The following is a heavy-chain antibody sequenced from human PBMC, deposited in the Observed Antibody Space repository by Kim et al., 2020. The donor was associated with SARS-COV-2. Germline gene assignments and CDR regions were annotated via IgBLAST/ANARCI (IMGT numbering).Heavy chain of an antibody. J-gene: IGHJ3*02. V-gene: IGHV3-7*01. D-gene: IGHD3-16*01. CDR3: ARPYRGGSFDI. CDR2: IKQDASVI. Sequence: GGSLRLSCAASGFTFSSYWMSWVRQASGKGLEWVASIKQDASVISYVDSVRGRFTISRDNAKNLLSLQMDSLRAEDTALYFCARPYRGGSFDIWGQGTMV. CDR1: GFTFSSYW.